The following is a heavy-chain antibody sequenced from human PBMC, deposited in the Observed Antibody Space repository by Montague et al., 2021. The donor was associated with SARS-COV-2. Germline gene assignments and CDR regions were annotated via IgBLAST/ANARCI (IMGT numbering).Heavy chain of an antibody. CDR1: GYSIGSNRYY. Sequence: SETLSLTCSVSGYSIGSNRYYWGWIRQPPGKGLEWIGSVYYRGSTYYNPSLESRVTISIDTSKNQFSLKLSSVTAADTTVYYCARHSCMWHRFDYWGQGTLVTVSS. D-gene: IGHD2-15*01. V-gene: IGHV4-39*01. CDR3: ARHSCMWHRFDY. J-gene: IGHJ4*02. CDR2: VYYRGST.